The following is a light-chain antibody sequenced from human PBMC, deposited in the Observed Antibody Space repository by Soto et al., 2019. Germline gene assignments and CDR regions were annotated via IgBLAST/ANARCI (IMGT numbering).Light chain of an antibody. V-gene: IGLV1-44*01. CDR2: SNN. J-gene: IGLJ1*01. CDR3: AAWDDSLNGRYV. CDR1: SSNIGSNT. Sequence: QSVLTQPPSASGTPGQRVTISCSGSSSNIGSNTVNWYQQLPGTAPKLLIYSNNQPPSGVPDRFSGSKSGTSASLAISGLQSEDEADYYCAAWDDSLNGRYVFGTGTKLTVL.